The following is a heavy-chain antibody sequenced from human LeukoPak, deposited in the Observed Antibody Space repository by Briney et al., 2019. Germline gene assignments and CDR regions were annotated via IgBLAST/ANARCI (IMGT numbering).Heavy chain of an antibody. D-gene: IGHD3-22*01. CDR3: AKGLWPTTSLYYYEAGGLDY. J-gene: IGHJ4*02. Sequence: GGSLRLSCAASGFTFSSYAMSWVRQAPGKGLEWVSGISWNSGSIGYADSVKGRFTISRDNAKNSLYLQMNSLRAEDTALYYCAKGLWPTTSLYYYEAGGLDYWGQGTLVTVSS. CDR1: GFTFSSYA. CDR2: ISWNSGSI. V-gene: IGHV3-9*01.